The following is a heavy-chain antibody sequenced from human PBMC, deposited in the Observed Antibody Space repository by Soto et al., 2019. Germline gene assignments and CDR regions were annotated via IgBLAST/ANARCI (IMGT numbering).Heavy chain of an antibody. CDR3: ARDSFRAFDI. CDR2: ISSSSSYI. CDR1: GFTSSSYS. Sequence: GGSLRLSCAASGFTSSSYSMNWVRQAPGRGLEWVSSISSSSSYIYYADSVKGRFTISRDNAKNSLYLQMNSLRAEDTAVYYCARDSFRAFDIWGQGTMVTVSS. V-gene: IGHV3-21*01. J-gene: IGHJ3*02. D-gene: IGHD2-15*01.